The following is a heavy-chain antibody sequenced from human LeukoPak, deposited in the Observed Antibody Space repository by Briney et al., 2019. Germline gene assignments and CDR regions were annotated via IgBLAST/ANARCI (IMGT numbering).Heavy chain of an antibody. CDR3: GRVGGRSKAAKGDAFDI. CDR2: ISSGSTYM. D-gene: IGHD6-6*01. J-gene: IGHJ3*02. CDR1: GFTFSSYS. V-gene: IGHV3-21*01. Sequence: GGSLRLSCAASGFTFSSYSMNWVRQAPGKGLEWISSISSGSTYMYYADSVKGRFTISRDNAQNSMYLQMNSLRAKDTAVYYCGRVGGRSKAAKGDAFDIWGQGTMVTVSS.